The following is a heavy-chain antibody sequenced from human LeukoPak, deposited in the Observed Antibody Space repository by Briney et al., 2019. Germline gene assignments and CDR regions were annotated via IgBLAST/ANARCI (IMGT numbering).Heavy chain of an antibody. J-gene: IGHJ6*04. CDR1: GFTFSTYF. CDR3: ARDPCGGGSCYTMDYYHGMDV. CDR2: IASDGSHT. Sequence: GGSLRLSCAASGFTFSTYFMHWVRQAPGKGLEWVADIASDGSHTFYVESVKGRFTISRDNSKNTLYLQMNSLRAEDTAVYYCARDPCGGGSCYTMDYYHGMDVWGKGTTVTVSS. D-gene: IGHD2-15*01. V-gene: IGHV3-30-3*01.